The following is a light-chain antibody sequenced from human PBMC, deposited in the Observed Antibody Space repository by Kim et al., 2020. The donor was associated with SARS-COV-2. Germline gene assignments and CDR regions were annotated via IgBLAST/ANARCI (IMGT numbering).Light chain of an antibody. CDR1: QSISSW. Sequence: SASVGDRVTITCRASQSISSWLAWYQQKPGKAPKLLIYDASSLESGVPSRFSGSGSGTEFTLTISSLQPDDFATYYCQHYNSYEYTFGQGTKLEI. CDR2: DAS. V-gene: IGKV1-5*01. CDR3: QHYNSYEYT. J-gene: IGKJ2*01.